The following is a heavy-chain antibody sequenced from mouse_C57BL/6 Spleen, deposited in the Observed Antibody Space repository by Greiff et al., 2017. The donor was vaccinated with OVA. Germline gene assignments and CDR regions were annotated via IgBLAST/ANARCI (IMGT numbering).Heavy chain of an antibody. V-gene: IGHV1-4*01. CDR2: INPSSGYT. CDR3: ARPGGGYAMDY. Sequence: QVQLKEPGAELVRPGASVKMSCKASGYTFTSYTMHWVKQRPGQGLEWIGYINPSSGYTKYNQKFKDKATLTADKSSSTAYMQLSSLTSEDSAVYYSARPGGGYAMDYWGQGTTVTVSS. CDR1: GYTFTSYT. J-gene: IGHJ4*01.